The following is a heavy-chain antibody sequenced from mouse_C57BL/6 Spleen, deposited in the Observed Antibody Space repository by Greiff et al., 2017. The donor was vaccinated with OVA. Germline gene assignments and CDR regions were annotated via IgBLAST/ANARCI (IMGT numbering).Heavy chain of an antibody. D-gene: IGHD3-2*02. J-gene: IGHJ2*01. CDR2: INPSTGGT. V-gene: IGHV1-42*01. Sequence: EVQLQQSGPELVKPGASVKISCKASGYSFTGYYMNWVKQSPEKSLEWIGEINPSTGGTTYNQKFKAKATLTVDKSSSTAYMQLKSLTSEDSAVYYCARVDSSGYGYWGQGTTLTVSS. CDR1: GYSFTGYY. CDR3: ARVDSSGYGY.